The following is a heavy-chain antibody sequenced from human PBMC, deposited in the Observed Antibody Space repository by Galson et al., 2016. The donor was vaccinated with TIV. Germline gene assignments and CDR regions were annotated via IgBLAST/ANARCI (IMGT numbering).Heavy chain of an antibody. V-gene: IGHV4-38-2*02. CDR2: IYYTGTT. D-gene: IGHD4-17*01. CDR3: AREGSTVTMHHYFGLDV. J-gene: IGHJ6*02. CDR1: GYSISSGYY. Sequence: SETLSLTCTVSGYSISSGYYWGWIRQSPGKGLEWMGSIYYTGTTYTNPSLKSRLALSVDTSNNQVSLRLSSVTAADTAVYYWAREGSTVTMHHYFGLDVWGQGATVIVSS.